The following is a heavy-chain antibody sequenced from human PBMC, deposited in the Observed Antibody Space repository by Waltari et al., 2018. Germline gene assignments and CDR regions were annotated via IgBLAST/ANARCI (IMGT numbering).Heavy chain of an antibody. CDR1: GCSIRSGSYY. V-gene: IGHV4-39*07. J-gene: IGHJ5*02. Sequence: QVQLQESGPGLVKPSQTLSLPCPVPGCSIRSGSYYWGWIRQPPGKGLEWVASMDYSGRTYYNPSLKSRVTISVDTSKNQFSLEVRSVTAADTAVYYCARGFGSATTSRFDPWGQGIVVTVSS. CDR3: ARGFGSATTSRFDP. D-gene: IGHD5-12*01. CDR2: MDYSGRT.